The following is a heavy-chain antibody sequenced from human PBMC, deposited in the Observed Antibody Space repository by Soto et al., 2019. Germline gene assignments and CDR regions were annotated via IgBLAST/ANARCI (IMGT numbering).Heavy chain of an antibody. D-gene: IGHD6-13*01. CDR1: GFIFTNFW. J-gene: IGHJ4*02. CDR2: IDTSGSST. CDR3: AKDSWYFDL. V-gene: IGHV3-74*01. Sequence: GESLKISCEASGFIFTNFWMHWVRQVPGKGLVWVSRIDTSGSSTSYADSVKGRFTISRDNAKNTVSLQMNSLRAEDTGVYYCAKDSWYFDLWSQGSLVTVSS.